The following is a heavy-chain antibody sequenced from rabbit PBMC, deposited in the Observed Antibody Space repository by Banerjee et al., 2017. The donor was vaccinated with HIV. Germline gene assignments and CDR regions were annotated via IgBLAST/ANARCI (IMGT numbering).Heavy chain of an antibody. Sequence: QEQLVESGGGLVKPEGSLKLSCTASGLSFSNKAVMCWVRQAPGKGLEWIACIDTSDGDTDYANWPKGRFTISKTSSTTVTLQMASLTAADTATYFCARNYVNAFDPWGPGTLVTVS. V-gene: IGHV1S45*01. CDR3: ARNYVNAFDP. J-gene: IGHJ2*01. D-gene: IGHD1-1*01. CDR2: IDTSDGDT. CDR1: GLSFSNKAV.